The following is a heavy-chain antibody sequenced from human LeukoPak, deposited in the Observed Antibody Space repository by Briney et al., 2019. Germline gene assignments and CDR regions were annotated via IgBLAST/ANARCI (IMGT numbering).Heavy chain of an antibody. J-gene: IGHJ4*02. CDR1: GVSINTYY. CDR3: AAGPWGLDF. D-gene: IGHD3-16*01. CDR2: IYSGGNT. Sequence: SETLSLTCTVSGVSINTYYASWIRQAPGKGLEFIGFIYSGGNTNYNPSLKSRATISVDTSNNQFSLRLTSVTAADTAMYYCAAGPWGLDFWGQGTLVTVSS. V-gene: IGHV4-4*09.